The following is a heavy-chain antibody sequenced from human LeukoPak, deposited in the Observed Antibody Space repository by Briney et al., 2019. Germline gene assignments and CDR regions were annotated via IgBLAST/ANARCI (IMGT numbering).Heavy chain of an antibody. CDR3: ARSSYYDFWSGYSVNWFDP. CDR2: IYYSGST. CDR1: GGSISSYY. D-gene: IGHD3-3*01. Sequence: SETLSLTCIVSGGSISSYYWSWIRQPPGKGLEWIGYIYYSGSTNYNPSLKSRVTISVDTSKNQFSLKLSSVTAADTAVYYCARSSYYDFWSGYSVNWFDPWGQGTLVTVSS. V-gene: IGHV4-59*08. J-gene: IGHJ5*02.